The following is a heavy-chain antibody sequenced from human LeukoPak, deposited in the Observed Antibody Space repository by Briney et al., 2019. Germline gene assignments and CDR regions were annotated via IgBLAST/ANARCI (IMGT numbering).Heavy chain of an antibody. Sequence: GGSLRLPCAASGFTFSSYSMNWVRQAPGKGLEWVSSISSSSSYIYYADSVKGRFTISRDNAKNSLYLQMNSLRAEDTAVYYCARDHARDGYNYGYWAQGTLVTVSS. V-gene: IGHV3-21*01. D-gene: IGHD5-24*01. CDR1: GFTFSSYS. CDR3: ARDHARDGYNYGY. J-gene: IGHJ4*02. CDR2: ISSSSSYI.